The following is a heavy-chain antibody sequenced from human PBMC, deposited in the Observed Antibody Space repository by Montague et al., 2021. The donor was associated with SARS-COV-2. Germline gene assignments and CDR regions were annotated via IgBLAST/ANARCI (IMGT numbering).Heavy chain of an antibody. D-gene: IGHD3-9*01. CDR1: GFSLSTSGMC. CDR2: IDWDVDK. Sequence: PALVKPTQTLTLTCTFSGFSLSTSGMCVSWIRQPPGKALEWLARIDWDVDKYYSTSLKTRLTISKDTSKNQVVLTMTNMDPVDTATYYCARRTYDILTGYDYGMDVWGQGTTVTVSS. V-gene: IGHV2-70*11. J-gene: IGHJ6*02. CDR3: ARRTYDILTGYDYGMDV.